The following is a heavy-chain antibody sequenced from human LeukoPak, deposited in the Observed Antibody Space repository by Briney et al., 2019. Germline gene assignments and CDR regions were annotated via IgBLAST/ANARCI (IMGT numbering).Heavy chain of an antibody. J-gene: IGHJ5*02. CDR2: INPSGGST. Sequence: GASVKVSCKASGYTFSSYYMHWVRQAPGQGLEWRGLINPSGGSTSYAQKFQGRVTLTRDTSTSTVYMELSSLRSEDTAVYYCARADSGGDSSGYKWFDPWGQGTLVTVSS. V-gene: IGHV1-46*01. CDR1: GYTFSSYY. D-gene: IGHD3-22*01. CDR3: ARADSGGDSSGYKWFDP.